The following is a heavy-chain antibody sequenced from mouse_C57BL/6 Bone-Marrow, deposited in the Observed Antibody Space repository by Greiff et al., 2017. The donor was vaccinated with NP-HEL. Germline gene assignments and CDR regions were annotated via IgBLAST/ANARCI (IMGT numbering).Heavy chain of an antibody. J-gene: IGHJ1*03. Sequence: QVQLQQPGAELVKPGASVKMSCKASGYTFTSYWITWVKQRPGQGLEWIGDIYPGSGSTNYNEKFKSKATLTVDTSSSTAYMQLSSLTSEDSAVYYCARRISGVWYFDVWGTGTTVTVSS. V-gene: IGHV1-55*01. CDR1: GYTFTSYW. CDR3: ARRISGVWYFDV. D-gene: IGHD3-1*01. CDR2: IYPGSGST.